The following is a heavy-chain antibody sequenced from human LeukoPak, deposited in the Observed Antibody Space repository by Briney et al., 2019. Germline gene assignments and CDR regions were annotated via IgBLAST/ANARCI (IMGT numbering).Heavy chain of an antibody. J-gene: IGHJ5*02. CDR1: GGSISSYY. D-gene: IGHD1-26*01. V-gene: IGHV4-59*01. CDR3: ARTYSGSYYLFWFDP. Sequence: SETLSLTCTVSGGSISSYYWSWIRQPPGKGLKWIGYIYYSGSTNYNPSLKSRVTISVDTSKNQFSLRLSSVTAADTAVYYCARTYSGSYYLFWFDPWGQGTLVTVSS. CDR2: IYYSGST.